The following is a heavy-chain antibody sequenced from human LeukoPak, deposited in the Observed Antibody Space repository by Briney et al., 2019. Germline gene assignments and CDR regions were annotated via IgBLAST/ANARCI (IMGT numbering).Heavy chain of an antibody. Sequence: LETLSLTCTVSGGSISSNNYYWGWIRQPPGKGLEWIGKIYYSGNTYYNPSLKSRVIISVYTSKNQFSLKLSSVTAADTAVYYCATLEYSSSPPDYWGQGTLVTVSS. D-gene: IGHD6-6*01. V-gene: IGHV4-39*07. CDR1: GGSISSNNYY. CDR3: ATLEYSSSPPDY. CDR2: IYYSGNT. J-gene: IGHJ4*02.